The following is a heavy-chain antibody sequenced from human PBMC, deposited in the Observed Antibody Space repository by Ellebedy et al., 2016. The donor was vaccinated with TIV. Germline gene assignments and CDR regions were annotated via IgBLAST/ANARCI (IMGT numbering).Heavy chain of an antibody. J-gene: IGHJ4*02. D-gene: IGHD3-9*01. CDR1: GYSFTSYW. Sequence: PGGSLRLSCKGSGYSFTSYWIGWVRQMPGKGLEWMGIIYPGDSDTRYSPSFQGQVTISADKSISTAYLQWSSLKASDTAMYYCARLSMPYYDILTGCPDYWGQGTLVTVSS. V-gene: IGHV5-51*01. CDR3: ARLSMPYYDILTGCPDY. CDR2: IYPGDSDT.